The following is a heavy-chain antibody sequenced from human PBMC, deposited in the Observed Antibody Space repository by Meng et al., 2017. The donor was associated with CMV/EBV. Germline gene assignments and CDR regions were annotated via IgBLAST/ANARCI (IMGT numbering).Heavy chain of an antibody. CDR1: FSSYA. CDR3: ARDQRVLRFLEWLTGGWLDP. Sequence: FSSYAISWVRQAPGQGLEWMGGIIPILGIANYAQKFQGRVTITADKSTSTAYMELSSLRSEDTAVYYCARDQRVLRFLEWLTGGWLDPWGQGTLVTVSS. CDR2: IIPILGIA. V-gene: IGHV1-69*10. J-gene: IGHJ5*02. D-gene: IGHD3-3*01.